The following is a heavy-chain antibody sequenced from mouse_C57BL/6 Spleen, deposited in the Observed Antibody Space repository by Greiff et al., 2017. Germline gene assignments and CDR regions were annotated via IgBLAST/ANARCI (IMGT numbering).Heavy chain of an antibody. J-gene: IGHJ4*01. CDR3: ANGGILRGSSYDYAMDY. CDR1: GYTFTDYN. Sequence: EVQLQQSGPELVKPGASVKMSCKASGYTFTDYNMHWVKQSHGKSLEWIGYINPNNGGTSYNQKFKGKATLTVNKSSSTAYMELRSLTSEDSAVYYCANGGILRGSSYDYAMDYWGQGTSVTVSS. D-gene: IGHD1-1*01. V-gene: IGHV1-22*01. CDR2: INPNNGGT.